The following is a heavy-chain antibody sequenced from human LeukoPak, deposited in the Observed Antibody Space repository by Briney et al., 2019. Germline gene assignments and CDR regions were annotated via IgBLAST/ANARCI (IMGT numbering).Heavy chain of an antibody. D-gene: IGHD3-10*01. CDR1: GFTFSNAW. CDR3: TTEFPLPALLWFGELLSPLDY. J-gene: IGHJ4*02. V-gene: IGHV3-15*01. CDR2: IKSKTDGGTT. Sequence: GGSLRLSCAASGFTFSNAWMSWVRQAPGKGLEWVGRIKSKTDGGTTDYAAPVKGRFTISRDDSKNALYLQMNSLKTEDTAVYYCTTEFPLPALLWFGELLSPLDYWGQGTLVTVSS.